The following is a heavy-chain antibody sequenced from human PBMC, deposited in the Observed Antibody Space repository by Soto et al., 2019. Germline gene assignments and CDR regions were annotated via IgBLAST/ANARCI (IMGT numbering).Heavy chain of an antibody. Sequence: GGSLRLSCAASGFTFSSYGMYWVRQAPGKGLEWVAVIWYDGSNKYYADSVKGRFTISRDNSKNTLYLQMNSLRAEDTAVYYCARDLLTYYYDSSGYYPDYWGQGTLVTVSS. D-gene: IGHD3-22*01. V-gene: IGHV3-33*01. J-gene: IGHJ4*02. CDR2: IWYDGSNK. CDR1: GFTFSSYG. CDR3: ARDLLTYYYDSSGYYPDY.